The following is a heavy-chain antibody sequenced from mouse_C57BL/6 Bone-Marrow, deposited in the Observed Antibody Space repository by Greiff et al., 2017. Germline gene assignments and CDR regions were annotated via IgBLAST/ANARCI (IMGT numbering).Heavy chain of an antibody. Sequence: VQLQQPGAELVKPGASVQLSCKASGYTFTSYWMHWVKQRPGQGLEWIGMIHPNSGSTNYNEKFKSKATLTVDKSSSTAYMQLSSLTSEDSAVYYCAIAYYSNSYYAMDYWGQGTSVTVSS. J-gene: IGHJ4*01. CDR1: GYTFTSYW. V-gene: IGHV1-64*01. CDR2: IHPNSGST. CDR3: AIAYYSNSYYAMDY. D-gene: IGHD2-5*01.